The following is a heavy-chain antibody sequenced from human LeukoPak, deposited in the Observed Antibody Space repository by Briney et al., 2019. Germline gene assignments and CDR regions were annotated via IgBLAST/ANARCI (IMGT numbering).Heavy chain of an antibody. D-gene: IGHD6-6*01. CDR2: IYTSGST. CDR1: GGSISSYY. Sequence: SETLSLTCTVSGGSISSYYWSWIRQPAGKGLEWIGRIYTSGSTNYNPSLKSRVTMSVDTSKSQFSLKLSSVTAADTAVYYCAREQYSSSSGYFDYWGQGTLVTVSS. CDR3: AREQYSSSSGYFDY. V-gene: IGHV4-4*07. J-gene: IGHJ4*02.